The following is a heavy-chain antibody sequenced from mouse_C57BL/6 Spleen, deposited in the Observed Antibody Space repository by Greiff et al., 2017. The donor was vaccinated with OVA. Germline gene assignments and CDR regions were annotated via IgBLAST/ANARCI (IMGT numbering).Heavy chain of an antibody. Sequence: EVKLVESGGGLVQPKGSLKLSCAASGFSFNTYAMNWVRQAPGKGLEWVARIRSKSNNYATYYADSVKDRFTISRDDSESMLYLQMNNLKTEDTAMYYCVSDYGSSYWFAYWGQGTLVTVSA. J-gene: IGHJ3*01. CDR1: GFSFNTYA. V-gene: IGHV10-1*01. D-gene: IGHD1-1*01. CDR3: VSDYGSSYWFAY. CDR2: IRSKSNNYAT.